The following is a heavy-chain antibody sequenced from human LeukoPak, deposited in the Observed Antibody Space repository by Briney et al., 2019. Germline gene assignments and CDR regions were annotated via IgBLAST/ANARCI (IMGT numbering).Heavy chain of an antibody. CDR2: ISANAAST. CDR3: AKVGGSGSYFPDY. Sequence: PGGSLRLSCAASGFTFSSYAMRWVRQAPGKGLEWVSAISANAASTYNADSVKGRFTISRDNSRNTVYLQMNSLRAEDTAVYYCAKVGGSGSYFPDYWGQGPLVTVSS. CDR1: GFTFSSYA. V-gene: IGHV3-23*01. D-gene: IGHD3-10*01. J-gene: IGHJ4*02.